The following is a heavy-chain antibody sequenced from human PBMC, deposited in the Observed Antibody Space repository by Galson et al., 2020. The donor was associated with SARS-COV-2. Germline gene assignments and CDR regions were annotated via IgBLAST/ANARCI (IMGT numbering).Heavy chain of an antibody. J-gene: IGHJ5*02. CDR2: IHTSGST. D-gene: IGHD3-9*01. CDR1: GGSISSYY. V-gene: IGHV4-4*07. CDR3: ARGGPSRYYDILTGYPPDSNNWFDP. Sequence: SETLSLTCTVSGGSISSYYWSWIRQPAGKGLEWIGRIHTSGSTNYNPSLKSRVTMSVDTSKNQFSLKLSSVTAADTAVYYCARGGPSRYYDILTGYPPDSNNWFDPWGQGTLVTVSS.